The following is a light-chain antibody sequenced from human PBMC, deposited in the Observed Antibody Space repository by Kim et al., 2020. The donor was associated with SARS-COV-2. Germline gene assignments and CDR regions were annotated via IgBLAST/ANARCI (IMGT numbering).Light chain of an antibody. CDR1: QTISRW. J-gene: IGKJ2*01. CDR2: QAS. Sequence: DIQMTQSPSTLFASVGDRVTITCRASQTISRWLAWYQQKPGKAPKLLIYQASSLEGGVPSRFSGSGSGTDFTLTISSQQPDDFATYYCQHYDSPSPSYTFGQGTKLEIK. V-gene: IGKV1-5*03. CDR3: QHYDSPSPSYT.